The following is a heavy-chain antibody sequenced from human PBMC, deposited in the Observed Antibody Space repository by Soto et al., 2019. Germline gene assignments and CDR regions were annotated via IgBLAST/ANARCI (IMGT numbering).Heavy chain of an antibody. D-gene: IGHD3-16*01. V-gene: IGHV3-30*04. CDR3: ARDATFGTKGGSFDI. Sequence: GGSLRLSCAASGFTFSTYSLHWVRQAPGKGLEWVAVISYDGRHIYYADSVRGRFTISRDNSKNMLYLQMNSLRAEDTAVYYCARDATFGTKGGSFDIWGHGTLVTVSS. CDR1: GFTFSTYS. CDR2: ISYDGRHI. J-gene: IGHJ3*02.